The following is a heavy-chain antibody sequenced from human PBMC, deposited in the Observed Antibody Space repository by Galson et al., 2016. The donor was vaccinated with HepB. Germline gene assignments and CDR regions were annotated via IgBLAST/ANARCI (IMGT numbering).Heavy chain of an antibody. CDR1: GFSLTELS. D-gene: IGHD1-26*01. J-gene: IGHJ4*02. V-gene: IGHV1-24*01. CDR3: ARLDSGITLDY. CDR2: LDPEDGKI. Sequence: SVKVSCKVSGFSLTELSMHWVRQAPGKGLEWLGGLDPEDGKIIYAQKFQDRVTLTEDTSSDTAYMGLRGLRPEDTAIYSCARLDSGITLDYWGQGTLITVSS.